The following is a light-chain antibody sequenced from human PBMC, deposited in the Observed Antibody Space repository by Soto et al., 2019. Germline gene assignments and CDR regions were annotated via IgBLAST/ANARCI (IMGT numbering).Light chain of an antibody. CDR1: SSNIGNNY. V-gene: IGLV1-51*02. CDR3: GTWDSSLSAWV. Sequence: QSVLTQPPSVSAAPGQKVNISCSGSSSNIGNNYVSWYQQLPGTAPKLLIYENNKRPSGIPDRFSGSKSGTSATLGITGLQTGDEADYYCGTWDSSLSAWVFGGGTKVTVL. J-gene: IGLJ3*02. CDR2: ENN.